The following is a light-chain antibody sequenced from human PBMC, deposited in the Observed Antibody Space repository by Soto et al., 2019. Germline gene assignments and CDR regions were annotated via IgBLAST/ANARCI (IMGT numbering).Light chain of an antibody. J-gene: IGLJ1*01. V-gene: IGLV1-51*01. Sequence: QSVQTQPPPVSPSPGQKVTISCSGSSSNIGGNSVSWYQQLPGTAPKLLIYDDDKRPSGIPDRFSGSKSGTSATLGITGFRTGDEADYYCGSWDSSMSAYVFGTGTKATVL. CDR2: DDD. CDR3: GSWDSSMSAYV. CDR1: SSNIGGNS.